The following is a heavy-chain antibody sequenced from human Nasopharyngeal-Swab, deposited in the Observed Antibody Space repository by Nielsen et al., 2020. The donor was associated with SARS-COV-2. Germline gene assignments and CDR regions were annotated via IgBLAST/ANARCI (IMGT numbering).Heavy chain of an antibody. V-gene: IGHV4-59*01. CDR3: ARGERRLYYFWSCPPHYGMDN. D-gene: IGHD3-3*01. CDR2: IYYSGST. J-gene: IGHJ6*02. Sequence: WIRQPPGKGLEWMGYIYYSGSTNYNPSLKSRVTISVDTSKNQFSLKLSSVTAADTAVYYCARGERRLYYFWSCPPHYGMDNWGQGTPVTVSS.